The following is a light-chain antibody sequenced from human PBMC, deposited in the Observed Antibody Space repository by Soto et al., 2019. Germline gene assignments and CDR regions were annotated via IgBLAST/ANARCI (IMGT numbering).Light chain of an antibody. J-gene: IGKJ1*01. CDR3: QQYNSWRLWT. CDR1: QSVSSN. CDR2: GAS. V-gene: IGKV3-15*01. Sequence: EIVMTQSPATLSVSPGERATLSCRASQSVSSNLAWYQQKPGQAPRLLIYGASTRATGIPARFSGSGSGTAFTLPIGSLQAEDFAVYYCQQYNSWRLWTFGQGTKVEIQ.